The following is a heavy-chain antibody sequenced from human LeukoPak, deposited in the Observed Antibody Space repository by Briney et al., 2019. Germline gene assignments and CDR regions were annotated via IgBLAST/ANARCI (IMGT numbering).Heavy chain of an antibody. Sequence: GGSLRLSCAASGFTFSSYWMHWVRQAPGKGLVWVSRINSDGSSTSYADSVKGRFTISRDNAKNTLYLHMNSLRAEDTAVYYCASPRYSYGVPTDYWGQGTLVTVSS. V-gene: IGHV3-74*01. CDR2: INSDGSST. CDR3: ASPRYSYGVPTDY. D-gene: IGHD5-24*01. CDR1: GFTFSSYW. J-gene: IGHJ4*02.